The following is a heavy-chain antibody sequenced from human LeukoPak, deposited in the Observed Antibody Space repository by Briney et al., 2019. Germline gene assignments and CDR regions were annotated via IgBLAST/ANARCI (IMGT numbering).Heavy chain of an antibody. CDR2: IYNDGST. D-gene: IGHD6-13*01. J-gene: IGHJ4*02. CDR1: GFTVSSNY. CDR3: ARGYSSPDY. Sequence: GGSLRLSCAASGFTVSSNYMSWVRQAPGKGLEWVSVIYNDGSTFYADSVRGRFTVSRDNSKNTLYLRMNSLRAEDTAVYYCARGYSSPDYWGQGTLVTVSS. V-gene: IGHV3-66*01.